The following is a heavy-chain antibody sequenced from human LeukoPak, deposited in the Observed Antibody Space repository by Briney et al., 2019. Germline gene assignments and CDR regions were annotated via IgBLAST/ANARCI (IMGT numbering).Heavy chain of an antibody. CDR3: ATRYCSGGSCYPYYFDY. V-gene: IGHV3-23*01. CDR1: GFTFSSYS. J-gene: IGHJ4*02. CDR2: ISGSGGST. Sequence: GGSLRLSCAASGFTFSSYSMNWVRQAPGKGLGWVSAISGSGGSTYYADSVKGRFTISRDNSKNTLYLQMNSLRAEDTAVYYCATRYCSGGSCYPYYFDYWGQGTLVTVSS. D-gene: IGHD2-15*01.